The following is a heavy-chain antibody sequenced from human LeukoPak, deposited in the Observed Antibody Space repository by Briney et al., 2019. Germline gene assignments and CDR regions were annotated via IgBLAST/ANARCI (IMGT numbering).Heavy chain of an antibody. CDR2: IYYSGTT. CDR3: ARVWSYSSGWYVGF. CDR1: GGSICSGGYN. J-gene: IGHJ4*02. V-gene: IGHV4-31*03. D-gene: IGHD6-19*01. Sequence: SQTLSLTCSVSGGSICSGGYNWSWLRQHSGKVLEWIGYIYYSGTTYYNPSLKSRATISVDMSKNQFSLALSSVTAADTAVYYCARVWSYSSGWYVGFWGQGTLVTVSS.